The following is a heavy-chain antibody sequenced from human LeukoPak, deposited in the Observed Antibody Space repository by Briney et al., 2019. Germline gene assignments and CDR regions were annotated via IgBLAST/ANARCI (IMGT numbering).Heavy chain of an antibody. D-gene: IGHD4-17*01. CDR2: IYYSGST. CDR3: ARADPGDYGFGFDY. CDR1: GGSISSYY. V-gene: IGHV4-59*01. Sequence: PSETLSLTCTVSGGSISSYYWSWIRQPPGKGLEWIGYIYYSGSTNYNPSLKSRVTISVDTSKNQFSLKPSSVTAADTAVYYCARADPGDYGFGFDYWGQGTLVTVSS. J-gene: IGHJ4*02.